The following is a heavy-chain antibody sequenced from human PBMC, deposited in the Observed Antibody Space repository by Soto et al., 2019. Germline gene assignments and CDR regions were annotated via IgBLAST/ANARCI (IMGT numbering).Heavy chain of an antibody. Sequence: SSETLSLTCTVSGGSISSYYWSWIRQPPGKGLEWIGYIYYSGSTNYNPSLKSRVTISVDTSKNQFSLKLSSVTAVDTAVYYCARVLYYYDSSGDTGADAFDIWGQGTMVTVSS. J-gene: IGHJ3*02. CDR3: ARVLYYYDSSGDTGADAFDI. CDR1: GGSISSYY. D-gene: IGHD3-22*01. V-gene: IGHV4-59*01. CDR2: IYYSGST.